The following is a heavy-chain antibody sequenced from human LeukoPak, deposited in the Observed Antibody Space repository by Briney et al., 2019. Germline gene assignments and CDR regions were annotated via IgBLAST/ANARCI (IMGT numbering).Heavy chain of an antibody. CDR2: IRSKSNNYAT. J-gene: IGHJ4*02. D-gene: IGHD6-13*01. V-gene: IGHV3-73*01. CDR1: GFTFSGSA. Sequence: HPGGSLRLSCAASGFTFSGSAIHWVRQASGKGLEWLGRIRSKSNNYATAYGASVEGRFTISRDDSKNTAYLQMNSLITEDTAVYFCTALGIAAAGMDYWGQGTLVTVSS. CDR3: TALGIAAAGMDY.